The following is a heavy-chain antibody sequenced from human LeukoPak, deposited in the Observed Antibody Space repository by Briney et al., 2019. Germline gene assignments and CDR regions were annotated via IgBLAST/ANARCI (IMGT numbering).Heavy chain of an antibody. V-gene: IGHV4-39*07. J-gene: IGHJ6*03. CDR1: DGSISSSSYD. CDR2: IYYSGNT. Sequence: PSETLSLTCSVSDGSISSSSYDWGWIRQPPGKGLEWIGSIYYSGNTHYNPSLKSRLTISVDRSKNQFSLRLSPVTAADTAVYYCARVSGVAKEYYYYYMDVWGKGTTVTVSS. CDR3: ARVSGVAKEYYYYYMDV. D-gene: IGHD3-3*01.